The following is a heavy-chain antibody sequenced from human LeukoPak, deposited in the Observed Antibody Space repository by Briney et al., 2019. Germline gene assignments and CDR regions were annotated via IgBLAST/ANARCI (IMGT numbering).Heavy chain of an antibody. CDR3: AAYGDSGELENKDAFDI. D-gene: IGHD4-17*01. V-gene: IGHV4-39*01. J-gene: IGHJ3*02. Sequence: SETLSLTCTVSGGSISSSSYYWGWIRQPPGKGLEWIGSIYYSGSTYYNPSLKSRVTISVDTSKNQFSLKLSSVTAADTAVYYCAAYGDSGELENKDAFDIWGQGTMVTVSS. CDR2: IYYSGST. CDR1: GGSISSSSYY.